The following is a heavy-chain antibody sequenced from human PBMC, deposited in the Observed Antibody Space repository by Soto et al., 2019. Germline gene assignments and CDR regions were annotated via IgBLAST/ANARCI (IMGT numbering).Heavy chain of an antibody. V-gene: IGHV3-9*01. Sequence: PGGALRLPCAASGFTFDDYAMHWVRQAPGKGLEWVSGISWNSGSIGYADSVKGRFTISRDNAKNSLYLQMNSLRAEDTALYYCAKDGGSNYYYYYYMDVWGKGTTVTVSS. CDR1: GFTFDDYA. CDR3: AKDGGSNYYYYYYMDV. CDR2: ISWNSGSI. D-gene: IGHD2-15*01. J-gene: IGHJ6*03.